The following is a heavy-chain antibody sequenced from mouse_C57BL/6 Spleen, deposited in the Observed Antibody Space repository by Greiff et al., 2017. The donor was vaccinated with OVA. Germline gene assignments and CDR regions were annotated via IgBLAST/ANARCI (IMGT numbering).Heavy chain of an antibody. Sequence: EVQLQQSGAELVRPGASVQLSCTASGFNIKDDYMHWVKQRPEQGLEWIGWIDPENGDTEYASKFLGTATITAATSSNPAYLQLSSLPSEDTAVYYCTTRVTTVVAKYGDDWGKGTTRTVSS. V-gene: IGHV14-4*01. D-gene: IGHD1-1*01. CDR3: TTRVTTVVAKYGDD. J-gene: IGHJ2*01. CDR1: GFNIKDDY. CDR2: IDPENGDT.